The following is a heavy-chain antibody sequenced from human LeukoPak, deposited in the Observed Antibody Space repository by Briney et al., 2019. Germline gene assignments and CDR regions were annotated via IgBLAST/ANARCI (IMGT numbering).Heavy chain of an antibody. D-gene: IGHD2-2*01. CDR1: GFTFGDYT. CDR2: ISSSSTYI. V-gene: IGHV3-21*06. J-gene: IGHJ5*02. Sequence: GGSLRLSCVPSGFTFGDYTMNWVRQALGKGLGWVLSISSSSTYIHYGDSVRGRFTISRDNAKNSLYLQMDSLRAEDTAVYYCARERCGSATCYWFDPLGQGTLVTV. CDR3: ARERCGSATCYWFDP.